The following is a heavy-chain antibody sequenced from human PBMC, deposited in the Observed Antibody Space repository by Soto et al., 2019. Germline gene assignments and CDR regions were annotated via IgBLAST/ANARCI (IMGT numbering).Heavy chain of an antibody. CDR3: ARDLLAGPEGPYYYYYYGMDV. J-gene: IGHJ6*02. V-gene: IGHV1-2*02. Sequence: ASVKVSCKASGYTFTGYYMHWVRQAPGQGLEWMGWINPNSGGTYYADSVKGRFTISRDNSKNTLYLQMNSLRAEDTAVYYCARDLLAGPEGPYYYYYYGMDVWGQGTTVTVSS. CDR2: INPNSGGT. D-gene: IGHD6-13*01. CDR1: GYTFTGYY.